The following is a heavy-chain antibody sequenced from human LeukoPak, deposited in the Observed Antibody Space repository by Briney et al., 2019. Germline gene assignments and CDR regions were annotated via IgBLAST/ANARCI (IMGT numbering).Heavy chain of an antibody. Sequence: GGSLRLSCAASGFTFSSDSMNWVRQAPGKGLEWVANIKQDGSEKYYVDSVKGRFTISRDNAKNSLYLQMNSLRAEDTAVYYCARHLPIFDYWGQGTLVTVSS. CDR2: IKQDGSEK. V-gene: IGHV3-7*01. CDR3: ARHLPIFDY. CDR1: GFTFSSDS. J-gene: IGHJ4*02.